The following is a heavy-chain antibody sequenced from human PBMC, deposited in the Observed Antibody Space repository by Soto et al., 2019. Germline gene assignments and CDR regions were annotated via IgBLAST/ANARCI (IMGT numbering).Heavy chain of an antibody. V-gene: IGHV1-2*04. D-gene: IGHD6-19*01. J-gene: IGHJ6*03. CDR2: INPSSGGT. Sequence: ASVKVSCKASGYTFTGYYMHWVRQAPGQGLEWMGWINPSSGGTNYAQKFQGWVTMTRDTSISTAYMELSRLRSDDTAVYYCARAGAVAVNYYYCYYXDVWGKGTTVTVSS. CDR1: GYTFTGYY. CDR3: ARAGAVAVNYYYCYYXDV.